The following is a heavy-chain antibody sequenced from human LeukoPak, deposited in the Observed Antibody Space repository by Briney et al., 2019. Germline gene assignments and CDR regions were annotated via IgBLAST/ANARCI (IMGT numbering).Heavy chain of an antibody. D-gene: IGHD3-10*01. CDR1: GFTFSSFW. V-gene: IGHV3-7*01. CDR3: ARGSGSYYTALPFFDY. J-gene: IGHJ4*02. CDR2: IRQDGNEK. Sequence: GGSLRLSCAASGFTFSSFWMTWVRQAPGKGLEWVANIRQDGNEKFYVDSVKGRFTISRDNARNSVYLQMNSLRAEGTAVYYCARGSGSYYTALPFFDYWGQGTLVTVSS.